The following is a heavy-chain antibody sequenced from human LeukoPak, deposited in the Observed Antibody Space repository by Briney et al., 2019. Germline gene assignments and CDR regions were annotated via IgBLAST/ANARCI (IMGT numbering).Heavy chain of an antibody. V-gene: IGHV3-9*01. CDR3: AKAHTGYSYGNLFDY. CDR1: GFTFDDYA. D-gene: IGHD5-18*01. J-gene: IGHJ4*02. Sequence: GGSLRLSCAASGFTFDDYAMHWVRHAPGKGLEWVSGISWYSGSIGYADSVKGRFTISRDNAKNSLYLQMNSLRAEDTALYYCAKAHTGYSYGNLFDYWGQGTLVTVSS. CDR2: ISWYSGSI.